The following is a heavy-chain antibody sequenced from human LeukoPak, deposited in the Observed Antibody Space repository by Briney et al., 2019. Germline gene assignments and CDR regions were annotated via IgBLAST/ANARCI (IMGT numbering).Heavy chain of an antibody. CDR1: GFTFRDHD. V-gene: IGHV3-11*01. J-gene: IGHJ4*02. D-gene: IGHD4-23*01. Sequence: PGGSLRLSCAASGFTFRDHDMNWIRQSPGKGLEWISYISTSGSTTSYADSVRGRFTISRDNARNSLHLQMNSLSADDTALYYCVRRFYGGNPVDFFDYWGQGTLVTVPS. CDR3: VRRFYGGNPVDFFDY. CDR2: ISTSGSTT.